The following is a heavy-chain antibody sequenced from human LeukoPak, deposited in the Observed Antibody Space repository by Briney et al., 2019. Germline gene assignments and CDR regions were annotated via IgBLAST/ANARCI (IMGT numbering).Heavy chain of an antibody. D-gene: IGHD3-9*01. Sequence: PGGSLRLSCAASGFTFSSYEMNWVRQAPGKGLEWVSYISSSGSTIYYADSVKGRFTISRDNAKNSLYLQMNSLRAEDTAVYYCAKDLEWSLDILTGYEAWGQGTMVTVSS. CDR1: GFTFSSYE. CDR2: ISSSGSTI. V-gene: IGHV3-48*03. CDR3: AKDLEWSLDILTGYEA. J-gene: IGHJ3*01.